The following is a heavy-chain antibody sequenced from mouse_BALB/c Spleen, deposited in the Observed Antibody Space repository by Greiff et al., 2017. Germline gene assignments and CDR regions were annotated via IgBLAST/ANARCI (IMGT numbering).Heavy chain of an antibody. CDR3: ARELGRWYFDV. V-gene: IGHV5-17*02. CDR2: ISSGSSTI. CDR1: GFTFSSFG. Sequence: EGKLLESGGGLVQPGGSRKLSCAASGFTFSSFGMHWVRQAPEKGLEWVAYISSGSSTIYYADTVKGRFTISRDNPKNTLFLQMTSLRSEDTAMYYCARELGRWYFDVWGAGTTVTVSS. D-gene: IGHD4-1*01. J-gene: IGHJ1*01.